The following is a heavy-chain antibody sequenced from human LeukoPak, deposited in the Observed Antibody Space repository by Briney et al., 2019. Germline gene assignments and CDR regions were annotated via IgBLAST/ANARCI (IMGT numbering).Heavy chain of an antibody. Sequence: ASVKVSCKASGYTFTGYYIHWVRQAPGQGLERMGWINPNSGGTNYAQKFRGRVTMTRDTSISTAYMELSSLRSDDTAVYYCARDLYQWLPSTRPRDYYYYMDVWGEGTTVTVSS. D-gene: IGHD6-19*01. CDR3: ARDLYQWLPSTRPRDYYYYMDV. V-gene: IGHV1-2*02. CDR1: GYTFTGYY. CDR2: INPNSGGT. J-gene: IGHJ6*03.